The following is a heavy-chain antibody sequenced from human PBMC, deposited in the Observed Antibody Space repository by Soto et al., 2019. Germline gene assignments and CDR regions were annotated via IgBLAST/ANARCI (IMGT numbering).Heavy chain of an antibody. J-gene: IGHJ4*02. CDR2: INPSIGST. V-gene: IGHV1-46*02. CDR1: GYTFNTYN. Sequence: GASVKVSSKASGYTFNTYNMYWVRQAPGQGLEWMGVINPSIGSTNYAQKFQGRVIMTRDTSTSTVYMELSTLRSDDTAVYYCARLYSGSRLDYWGQGTLVTVSS. CDR3: ARLYSGSRLDY. D-gene: IGHD1-26*01.